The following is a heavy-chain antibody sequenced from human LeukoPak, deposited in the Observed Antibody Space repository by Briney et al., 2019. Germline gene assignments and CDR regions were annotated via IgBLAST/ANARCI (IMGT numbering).Heavy chain of an antibody. J-gene: IGHJ4*02. CDR2: ISAYNGKT. Sequence: ASVKVSCKASGYTFTGYGISWVRQAPGQGLEWIGWISAYNGKTNYAQKLQGRVTMTTDTSTSTDYMELRSLRSDDTAVYYCARESGCSGGSCYRILDYWGQGTLVTVSS. CDR3: ARESGCSGGSCYRILDY. CDR1: GYTFTGYG. V-gene: IGHV1-18*01. D-gene: IGHD2-15*01.